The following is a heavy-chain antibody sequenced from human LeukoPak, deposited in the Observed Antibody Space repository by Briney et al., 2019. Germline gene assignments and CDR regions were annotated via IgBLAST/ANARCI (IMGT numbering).Heavy chain of an antibody. CDR3: ARRGGKNYGDYLLYYYYMDV. D-gene: IGHD4-17*01. CDR2: ISAYNGNT. V-gene: IGHV1-18*01. J-gene: IGHJ6*03. Sequence: ASVKVSCKASGYTFIHYGISWVRQAPGQGLEWMGWISAYNGNTKFAQNLQDRVTMTTDTSTSTAYMELRNLRSDDTAMYYCARRGGKNYGDYLLYYYYMDVWGKGTTVTVSS. CDR1: GYTFIHYG.